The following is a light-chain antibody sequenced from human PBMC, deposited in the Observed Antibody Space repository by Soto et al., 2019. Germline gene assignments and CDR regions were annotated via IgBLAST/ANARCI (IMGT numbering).Light chain of an antibody. J-gene: IGKJ4*01. Sequence: DIQMTQSPSPLSASVGDRVTITCRASQSISSWLAWYQQKPGKAPKLLIYEASSLESGVPSRFRGSGSGTEFTLTISSLQPDDFATYYCQQYSIYSLTFGGGTKVGIK. CDR3: QQYSIYSLT. V-gene: IGKV1-5*03. CDR1: QSISSW. CDR2: EAS.